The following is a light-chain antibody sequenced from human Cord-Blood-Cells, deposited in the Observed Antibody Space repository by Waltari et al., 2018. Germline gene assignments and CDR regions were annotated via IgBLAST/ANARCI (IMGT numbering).Light chain of an antibody. CDR2: DVS. V-gene: IGLV2-11*01. CDR1: SRDVGGYNY. J-gene: IGLJ2*01. CDR3: CSYAGS. Sequence: QSALTQPRSVSGSPGQSVTISCTGTSRDVGGYNYVSWYQQHPGKAPKLMIYDVSKRPSGVPDRFSGSKSGNTASLTISGLQAEDEADYYCCSYAGSFGGGTKLTVL.